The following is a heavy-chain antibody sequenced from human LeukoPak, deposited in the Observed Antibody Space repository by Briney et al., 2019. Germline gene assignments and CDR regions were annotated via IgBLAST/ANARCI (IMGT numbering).Heavy chain of an antibody. D-gene: IGHD4-23*01. CDR2: IYYSGST. CDR1: GGSISSYY. Sequence: SETLSLTCTVAGGSISSYYWSWIRQPPGKGLAWIGYIYYSGSTNYNPSLKSRVTTSVDTSKNQVSLKLSSVTAADTAVYYCARVRRAGNSGSYFDYWGQGTLVTVSS. CDR3: ARVRRAGNSGSYFDY. J-gene: IGHJ4*02. V-gene: IGHV4-59*01.